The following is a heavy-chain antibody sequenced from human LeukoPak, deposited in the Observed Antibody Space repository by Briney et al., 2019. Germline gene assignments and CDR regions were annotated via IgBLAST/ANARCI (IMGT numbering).Heavy chain of an antibody. D-gene: IGHD5-24*01. Sequence: GGSLRLSCAASGFTFSSYTMNWVRRAPGKGLEWLSYISSRSSTIFYPDSVKGRFTISRDNAKNSLYLQMNSLRAEDTAVYYCARAGGDGYNSAYWGQGTLVTVSS. V-gene: IGHV3-48*04. CDR1: GFTFSSYT. CDR3: ARAGGDGYNSAY. CDR2: ISSRSSTI. J-gene: IGHJ4*02.